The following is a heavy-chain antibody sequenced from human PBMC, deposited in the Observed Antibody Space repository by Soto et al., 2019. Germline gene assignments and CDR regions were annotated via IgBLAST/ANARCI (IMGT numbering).Heavy chain of an antibody. CDR2: TYIGGMT. J-gene: IGHJ5*02. D-gene: IGHD3-22*01. CDR1: GASFTDGSLF. Sequence: LALTCTVSGASFTDGSLFWGWIRQSPGKGVEWIASTYIGGMTYYNPSLRGRVTISVDTSKSQFSLRLNSVTAADTAVYYCVTAPETFSPAGYYVNWFDPWGHGPLVTVSS. V-gene: IGHV4-39*01. CDR3: VTAPETFSPAGYYVNWFDP.